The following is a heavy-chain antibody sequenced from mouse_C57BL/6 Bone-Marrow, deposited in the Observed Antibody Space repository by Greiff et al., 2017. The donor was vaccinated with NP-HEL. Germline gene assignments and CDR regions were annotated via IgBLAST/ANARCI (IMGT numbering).Heavy chain of an antibody. CDR1: GFNIKDDY. Sequence: EVMLVESGAELVRPGASVKLSCTASGFNIKDDYMHWVKQRPEQGLEWIGWIDPENGDTEYASKFQGKATITADTSSNTAYLQLSSLTSEDTAVYYCTKGLRRYFDYWGQGTTLTVSS. CDR2: IDPENGDT. J-gene: IGHJ2*01. V-gene: IGHV14-4*01. CDR3: TKGLRRYFDY. D-gene: IGHD2-12*01.